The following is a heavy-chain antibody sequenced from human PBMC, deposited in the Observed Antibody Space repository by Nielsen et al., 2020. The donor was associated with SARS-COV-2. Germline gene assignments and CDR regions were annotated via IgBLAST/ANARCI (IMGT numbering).Heavy chain of an antibody. J-gene: IGHJ4*02. CDR2: INHSGST. CDR3: ARAELRYFDWLPHPFDY. D-gene: IGHD3-9*01. V-gene: IGHV4-34*01. CDR1: GGSFSGYY. Sequence: SETLSLTCAVYGGSFSGYYGSWIRQPPGKGLEWIGEINHSGSTNYNPSLKSRVTISVDTSKNQFSLKLSSVTAADTAVYYCARAELRYFDWLPHPFDYWGQGTLVTVSS.